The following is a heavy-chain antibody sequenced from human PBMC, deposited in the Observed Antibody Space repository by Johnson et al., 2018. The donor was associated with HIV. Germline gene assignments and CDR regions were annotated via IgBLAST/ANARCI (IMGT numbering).Heavy chain of an antibody. CDR1: GFTFSSYW. CDR3: ARLPSGYSRDGFNI. D-gene: IGHD5-18*01. J-gene: IGHJ3*02. Sequence: VLLVESGGGLVQTWGSLRLSCAASGFTFSSYWMYWVRQAPGKGLVWVSRINSDGSSTSYADSVKGRFTISRDNSKNTLYLQMNSLRADDTAVYYCARLPSGYSRDGFNIWGQGTMVTVSS. V-gene: IGHV3-74*01. CDR2: INSDGSST.